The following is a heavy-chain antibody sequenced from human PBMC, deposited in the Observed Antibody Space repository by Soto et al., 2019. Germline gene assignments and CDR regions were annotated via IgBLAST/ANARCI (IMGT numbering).Heavy chain of an antibody. CDR1: GFTFSSYA. CDR3: ARGSFSAYYYDSSGPAHDAFDI. CDR2: ISTNGGST. Sequence: GGSLTLSCSASGFTFSSYAMHWVRQAPGKGLEYVSSISTNGGSTHYADSVKGRFTISRDNSKNTQYLQMSRLRSDDTAVYYCARGSFSAYYYDSSGPAHDAFDIWGQGTMVTVSS. J-gene: IGHJ3*02. V-gene: IGHV3-64D*06. D-gene: IGHD3-22*01.